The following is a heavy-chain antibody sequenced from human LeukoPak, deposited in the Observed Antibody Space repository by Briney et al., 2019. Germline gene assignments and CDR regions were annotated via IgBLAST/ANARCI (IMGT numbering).Heavy chain of an antibody. CDR3: VKGGGVLYGADY. D-gene: IGHD4/OR15-4a*01. CDR2: IRYDGRNK. J-gene: IGHJ4*02. CDR1: GFIFRNYG. V-gene: IGHV3-30*02. Sequence: GGALRLSCVASGFIFRNYGMHWVRQAPAEGLEWVAFIRYDGRNKYYADSVQGRVTISKDNSKNTLYLQMNSLTAEDTAVYYCVKGGGVLYGADYWGQGTLVTVSS.